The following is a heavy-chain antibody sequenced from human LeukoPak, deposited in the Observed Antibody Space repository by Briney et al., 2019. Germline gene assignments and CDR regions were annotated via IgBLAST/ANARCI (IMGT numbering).Heavy chain of an antibody. CDR2: IYSGGST. CDR1: GFTVSSNY. J-gene: IGHJ5*02. Sequence: GGSLRLSCAASGFTVSSNYMSWVRQAPGKGLEWVSVIYSGGSTYYADSVKGGFTISRDNSKNTLYLQMNSLRAEDTAVYYCAKGIVVVPAAIPTSFDPWGQGTLVTVSS. CDR3: AKGIVVVPAAIPTSFDP. D-gene: IGHD2-2*02. V-gene: IGHV3-53*01.